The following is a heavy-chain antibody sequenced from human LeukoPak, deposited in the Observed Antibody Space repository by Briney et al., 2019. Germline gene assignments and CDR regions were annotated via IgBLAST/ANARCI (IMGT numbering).Heavy chain of an antibody. D-gene: IGHD2-21*02. J-gene: IGHJ4*02. Sequence: ETLSVTCAVSGDSFDTYYWSWVRQTPGQGLEWIGEINRTMNTNGSRSLKRRVSLSLDTPRKQCSLTLRSVTVAYTGIYYCTRMTAGHDYWGQGTLVTVSS. CDR2: INRTMNT. CDR3: TRMTAGHDY. CDR1: GDSFDTYY. V-gene: IGHV4-34*01.